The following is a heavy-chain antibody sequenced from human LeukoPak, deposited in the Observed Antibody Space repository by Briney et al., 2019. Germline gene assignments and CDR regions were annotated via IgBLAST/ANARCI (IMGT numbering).Heavy chain of an antibody. CDR2: ISDSGHKT. CDR3: ARKKWERTSNDAFDI. V-gene: IGHV3-23*01. D-gene: IGHD1-26*01. CDR1: TFSFRNFA. Sequence: PGGSLRLSCAASTFSFRNFAMSWVRLAPGKGLEWVSGISDSGHKTDYADSVEGRFTISRDNSKNTLYLQMDSLRAEDTALYYCARKKWERTSNDAFDIWGQGTMVTVSS. J-gene: IGHJ3*02.